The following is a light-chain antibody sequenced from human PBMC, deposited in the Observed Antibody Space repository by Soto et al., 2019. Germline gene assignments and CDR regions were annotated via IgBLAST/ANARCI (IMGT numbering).Light chain of an antibody. CDR1: QGIAND. Sequence: DIQMTQSPSSLSASVGDRVTITCRASQGIANDLGWYQQKPGKAPKLLIYVASNLQSGVPSRFSGSGSGTEFALTISSLQPEHVATYYCLQHNSYSWTFGQGTKVEIK. CDR3: LQHNSYSWT. CDR2: VAS. V-gene: IGKV1-17*01. J-gene: IGKJ1*01.